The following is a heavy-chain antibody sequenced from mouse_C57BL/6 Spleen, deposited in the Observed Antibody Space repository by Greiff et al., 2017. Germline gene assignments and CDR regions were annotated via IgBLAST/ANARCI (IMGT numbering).Heavy chain of an antibody. CDR1: GFTFSDYY. CDR2: INYDGSST. J-gene: IGHJ4*01. Sequence: EVMLVESEGGLVQPGSSMKLSCTASGFTFSDYYMAWVRQVPEKGLEWVANINYDGSSTYYLDSLKSRFIISRDNAKNILYLQMSSLKSEDTATYYCARDDALYAMDYWGQGTSVTVSS. CDR3: ARDDALYAMDY. V-gene: IGHV5-16*01.